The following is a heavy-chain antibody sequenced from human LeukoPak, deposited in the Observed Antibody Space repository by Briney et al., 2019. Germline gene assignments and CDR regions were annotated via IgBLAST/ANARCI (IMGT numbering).Heavy chain of an antibody. D-gene: IGHD3-22*01. CDR1: GGSISSSSYY. CDR3: ARYSYYDSSGYYYGGSWFDY. J-gene: IGHJ4*02. V-gene: IGHV4-39*07. CDR2: IYYSGST. Sequence: PSETLSLTCTVSGGSISSSSYYWGWIRQPPGTGLEWIGSIYYSGSTYYNPSLKSRVTISVDTSKNQFSLKLSSVTAADTAAYYCARYSYYDSSGYYYGGSWFDYWGQGTLVTVSS.